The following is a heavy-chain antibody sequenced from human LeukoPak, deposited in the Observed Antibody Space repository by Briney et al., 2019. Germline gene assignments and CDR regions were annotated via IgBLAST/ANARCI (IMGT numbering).Heavy chain of an antibody. Sequence: GGSLRLSCAASGFTFSGSAMHWVRQASGKGLEWVGRIRSKANSFATAYAASVKGRFTIYRDDSKNTAYLQMNSLKTEDTAVYYCTRHRGYSSGWYYFDYWGQGTLVTVSS. J-gene: IGHJ4*02. D-gene: IGHD6-19*01. CDR1: GFTFSGSA. CDR2: IRSKANSFAT. CDR3: TRHRGYSSGWYYFDY. V-gene: IGHV3-73*01.